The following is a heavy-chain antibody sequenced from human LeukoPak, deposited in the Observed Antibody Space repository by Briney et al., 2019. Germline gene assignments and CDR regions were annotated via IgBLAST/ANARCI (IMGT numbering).Heavy chain of an antibody. CDR3: ASRKYSSSRAHDS. CDR1: GSSISIGGYY. D-gene: IGHD6-13*01. CDR2: IYYSGST. V-gene: IGHV4-31*03. J-gene: IGHJ5*01. Sequence: NPSETLSLTCTVSGSSISIGGYYWSWIRQHPGKGLEWIGYIYYSGSTYYNPSLKSRVTISVDTSKNQFSLKLSSVTAADTAVYYCASRKYSSSRAHDSWGQGTLVTVSS.